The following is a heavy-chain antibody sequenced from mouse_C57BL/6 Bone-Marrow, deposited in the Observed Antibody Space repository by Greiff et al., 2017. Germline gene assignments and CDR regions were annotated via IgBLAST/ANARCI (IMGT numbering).Heavy chain of an antibody. D-gene: IGHD1-1*01. CDR3: ARLCYYYGSSYDYFDY. CDR1: GYTFTSYT. J-gene: IGHJ2*01. V-gene: IGHV1-4*01. Sequence: VQLQQSGAELARPGASVKMSCKASGYTFTSYTMHWVKQRPGQGLEWIGYINPSSGYTKYNQKFKDKATLTADKSSSTAYMQLSSLTSEDSAVYYGARLCYYYGSSYDYFDYWGQGTTLTVSS. CDR2: INPSSGYT.